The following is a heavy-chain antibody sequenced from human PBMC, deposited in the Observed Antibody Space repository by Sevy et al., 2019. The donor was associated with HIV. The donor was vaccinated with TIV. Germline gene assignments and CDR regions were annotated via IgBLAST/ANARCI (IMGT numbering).Heavy chain of an antibody. Sequence: SETLSLTCTVSGGSISSYYWSWIRQPPGKGLEWIGYIYYSGSTNYNPSLKSQVTISVDTSKNQFSLKLSSVTAAATAVYYCARHRSSSWSTYYYYYMDVWGKGTTVTVSS. CDR3: ARHRSSSWSTYYYYYMDV. J-gene: IGHJ6*03. CDR1: GGSISSYY. V-gene: IGHV4-59*08. CDR2: IYYSGST. D-gene: IGHD6-13*01.